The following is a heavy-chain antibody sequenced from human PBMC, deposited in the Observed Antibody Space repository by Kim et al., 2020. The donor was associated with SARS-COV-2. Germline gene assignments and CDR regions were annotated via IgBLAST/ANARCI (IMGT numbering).Heavy chain of an antibody. CDR2: IRSKANSYAT. Sequence: GGSLRLSCAASGFTFSGSAMPWVRPASGKGLERVGRIRSKANSYATEYAESVKGRYNISRDDSKNTEYLQMNSLKTEDTAVYYCTRLYSSGWYLCGQGTLASVS. J-gene: IGHJ5*02. CDR3: TRLYSSGWYL. CDR1: GFTFSGSA. V-gene: IGHV3-73*01. D-gene: IGHD6-19*01.